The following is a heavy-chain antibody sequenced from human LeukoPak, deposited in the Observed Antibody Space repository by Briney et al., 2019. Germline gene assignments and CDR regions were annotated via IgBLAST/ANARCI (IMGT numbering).Heavy chain of an antibody. CDR3: ARGLFSLTTVTSFDY. V-gene: IGHV4-34*01. J-gene: IGHJ4*02. CDR2: INHSGST. D-gene: IGHD4-17*01. CDR1: GGSFSGYY. Sequence: SETLSLTCAVYGGSFSGYYWSWIRQPPGKGLEWIGEINHSGSTNYNPSLKSRVTISVDTSKNQFSLKLSSVTAADTAVYYCARGLFSLTTVTSFDYWGQGTLVTVSS.